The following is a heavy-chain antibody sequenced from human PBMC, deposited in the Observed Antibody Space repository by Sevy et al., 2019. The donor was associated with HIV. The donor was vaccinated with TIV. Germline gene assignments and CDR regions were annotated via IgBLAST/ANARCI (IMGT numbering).Heavy chain of an antibody. Sequence: GGSLRLSCAASGFTFSSYGMNWVRQAPGKGLEWVAVIWFDGSNKYYAESVKGRFTISRDNSKNTLYLQMNSLRAEDTAVYYCASLYDFWSGYYYYGMDVWGQGTTVTVSS. V-gene: IGHV3-33*01. CDR3: ASLYDFWSGYYYYGMDV. J-gene: IGHJ6*02. CDR1: GFTFSSYG. D-gene: IGHD3-3*01. CDR2: IWFDGSNK.